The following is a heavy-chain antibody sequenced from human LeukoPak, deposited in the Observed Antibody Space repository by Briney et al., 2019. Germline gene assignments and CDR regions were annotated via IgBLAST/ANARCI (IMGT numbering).Heavy chain of an antibody. CDR3: AREAPHDSSGYRLAFFDY. J-gene: IGHJ4*02. V-gene: IGHV3-30*03. CDR2: ISYDGSNK. CDR1: GFTFSSYG. Sequence: GESLRLSCAASGFTFSSYGMHWVRQAPGKGLEWVAVISYDGSNKYYADSVKGRFTISRDNSKNTLYLQMNSLRAEDTAVYYCAREAPHDSSGYRLAFFDYWGQGTLVTVSS. D-gene: IGHD3-22*01.